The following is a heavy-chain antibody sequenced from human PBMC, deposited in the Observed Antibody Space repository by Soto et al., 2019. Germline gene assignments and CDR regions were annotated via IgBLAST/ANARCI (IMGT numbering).Heavy chain of an antibody. D-gene: IGHD5-12*01. CDR1: GYTFTSYG. Sequence: GASVKVSCKASGYTFTSYGISWVRQAPGQGLEWMGWISAYNGNTNYAQKLQGRVTMTTDTSTSTAYMELRSLRSEDTAVYYCARTNPHSGYDLVPHAYYYYYLDVWGKGTTVTVSS. V-gene: IGHV1-18*01. CDR3: ARTNPHSGYDLVPHAYYYYYLDV. J-gene: IGHJ6*03. CDR2: ISAYNGNT.